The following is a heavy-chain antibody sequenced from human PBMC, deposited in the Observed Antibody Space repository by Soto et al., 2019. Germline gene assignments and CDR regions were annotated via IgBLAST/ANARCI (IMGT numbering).Heavy chain of an antibody. J-gene: IGHJ5*02. Sequence: HLQLQESGPGLVKPSETLSLTCTVSGGSISSSTYYWGWIRQPPGKGLEWIANIYYGGSTYYNPSLKSRVTISVDTSKNQFSLKLNSVTAADTAVYYCARSNSGYYKWFDPWGQGTLVTVSS. CDR2: IYYGGST. CDR1: GGSISSSTYY. CDR3: ARSNSGYYKWFDP. D-gene: IGHD3-22*01. V-gene: IGHV4-39*01.